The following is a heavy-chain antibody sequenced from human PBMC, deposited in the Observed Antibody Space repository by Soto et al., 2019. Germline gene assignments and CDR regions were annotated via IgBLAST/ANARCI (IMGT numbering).Heavy chain of an antibody. CDR1: GFTFDDYA. V-gene: IGHV3-9*01. CDR3: AKDAGAGGGSAVTGEGWFAP. D-gene: IGHD3-16*01. Sequence: EVQLVESGGGLVQPGRSLRLSCEASGFTFDDYAMHWVRQAPGKGLEWVSGISWNSGSIGYADSVKGRFTITRDNAKNSLYLQMNSLRAEDTALYYCAKDAGAGGGSAVTGEGWFAPWGQGTLVTVSS. CDR2: ISWNSGSI. J-gene: IGHJ5*02.